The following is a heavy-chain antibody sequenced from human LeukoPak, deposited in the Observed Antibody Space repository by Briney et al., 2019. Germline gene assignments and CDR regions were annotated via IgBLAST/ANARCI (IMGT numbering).Heavy chain of an antibody. V-gene: IGHV4-59*01. D-gene: IGHD6-6*01. CDR3: ARAGVLYYMDV. Sequence: SQTLCLTCTVSGGSISSYYWSWIRKPPGKGLGWSGDIYYSGSTNYNPSLKSRVTISVDTSKNQFSLKLSSVTAADTAVYYCARAGVLYYMDVWGKGTTVTISS. J-gene: IGHJ6*03. CDR1: GGSISSYY. CDR2: IYYSGST.